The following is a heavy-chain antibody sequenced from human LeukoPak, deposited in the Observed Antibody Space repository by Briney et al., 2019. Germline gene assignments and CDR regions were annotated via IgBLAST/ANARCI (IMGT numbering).Heavy chain of an antibody. V-gene: IGHV3-23*01. CDR3: AKEGYIYGYADF. CDR1: GFTFSSST. CDR2: ISGDGHSI. D-gene: IGHD5-18*01. Sequence: QPGGSLRLSCAASGFTFSSSTMSWVRQAPGKGLEWVSAISGDGHSIYYADSVKGRFTISRDNSKNMVYLQMNSLGADDTAVYHCAKEGYIYGYADFWGQGTLVTVSS. J-gene: IGHJ4*02.